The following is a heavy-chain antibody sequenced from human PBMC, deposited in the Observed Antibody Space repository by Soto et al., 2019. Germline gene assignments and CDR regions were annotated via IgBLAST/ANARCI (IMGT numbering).Heavy chain of an antibody. D-gene: IGHD2-21*01. CDR3: ASAPILYYFDY. CDR2: IIPILGIA. Sequence: ASVKVSCKASGGTFSSYTICWVRQAPGQGLEWMGRIIPILGIANYAQKFQGRVTITADKSTSTAYMELSSLRSEDTAVYYCASAPILYYFDYWGQGTLVTVSS. CDR1: GGTFSSYT. J-gene: IGHJ4*02. V-gene: IGHV1-69*02.